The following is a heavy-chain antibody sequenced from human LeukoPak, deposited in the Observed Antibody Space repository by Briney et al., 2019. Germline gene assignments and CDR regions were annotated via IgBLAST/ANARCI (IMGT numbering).Heavy chain of an antibody. CDR2: ISRASTYI. V-gene: IGHV3-21*01. CDR3: ARDEGL. J-gene: IGHJ4*02. D-gene: IGHD3/OR15-3a*01. Sequence: AGGSLRLSCAASGFTFSSYSMNWVSQAPERGLEWVASISRASTYIHYADSIEGRFTISRDNAKNSLYLQMSSLRVEDTGVYYCARDEGLWGQGTLVTVSS. CDR1: GFTFSSYS.